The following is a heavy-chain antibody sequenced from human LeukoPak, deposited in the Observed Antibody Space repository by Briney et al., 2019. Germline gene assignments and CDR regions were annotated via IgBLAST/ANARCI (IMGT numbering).Heavy chain of an antibody. V-gene: IGHV4-34*01. D-gene: IGHD3-10*01. J-gene: IGHJ4*02. CDR3: ARFFYKAVDY. CDR1: GGSFSGYY. Sequence: SGTLSRTCAVYGGSFSGYYWSWIRQPPGKGLEWIGEINHSGSTNYNPSLKSRVTISVDTSKNQFSLKLSSVTAADTAVYYCARFFYKAVDYWGQGTLVTVSS. CDR2: INHSGST.